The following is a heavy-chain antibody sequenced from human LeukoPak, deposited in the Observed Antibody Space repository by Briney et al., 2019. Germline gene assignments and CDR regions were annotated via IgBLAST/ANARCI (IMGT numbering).Heavy chain of an antibody. V-gene: IGHV3-33*01. J-gene: IGHJ6*02. Sequence: GGSLRLSCAASGFTFSSYGMHWVRQAPGKGLEWVAVIWYDGSNKYYADSVKGRFTLSRENAKNSLHLQMSSLRAGDTAVYYCTRVGLRGVTGEFHALDVWGQGTTVTVSS. CDR3: TRVGLRGVTGEFHALDV. CDR2: IWYDGSNK. D-gene: IGHD2-21*02. CDR1: GFTFSSYG.